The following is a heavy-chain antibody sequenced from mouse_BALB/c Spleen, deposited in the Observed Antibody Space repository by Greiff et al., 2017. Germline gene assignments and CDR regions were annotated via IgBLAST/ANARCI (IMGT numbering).Heavy chain of an antibody. D-gene: IGHD1-1*01. J-gene: IGHJ4*01. Sequence: DVMLVESGGGLVQPGGSRKLSCAASGFTFSSFGMHWVRQAPEKGLEWVAYISSGSSTIYYADTVKGRFTISRVNPKNTLFLQMTSLRSEDTAMYYCARDYGSSYGAMDYWGQGTSVTVSS. CDR1: GFTFSSFG. CDR3: ARDYGSSYGAMDY. V-gene: IGHV5-17*02. CDR2: ISSGSSTI.